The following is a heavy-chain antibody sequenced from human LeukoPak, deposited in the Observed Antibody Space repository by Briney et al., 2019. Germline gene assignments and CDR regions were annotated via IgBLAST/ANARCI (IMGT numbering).Heavy chain of an antibody. J-gene: IGHJ4*02. CDR3: AKDSPVLSF. Sequence: GGSLRLSCAASGFTFSSHGMSWVRRAPGKGLGWVSAIDTSGSATYHADSVKGRFTISRDNSKNTLYLQMNSLRAEDTAVYYCAKDSPVLSFWGQGTLVTVSS. V-gene: IGHV3-23*01. CDR1: GFTFSSHG. CDR2: IDTSGSAT. D-gene: IGHD4/OR15-4a*01.